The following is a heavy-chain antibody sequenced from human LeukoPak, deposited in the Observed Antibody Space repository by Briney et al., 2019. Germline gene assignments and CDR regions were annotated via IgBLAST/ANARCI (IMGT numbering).Heavy chain of an antibody. D-gene: IGHD3-22*01. V-gene: IGHV1-69*04. Sequence: SVKVSFKASGGTFSSYAISWVRQAPGQGLEWMGRIIPILGIANYAQKFQGRVTITADKSTSTAYMELSSLRSEDTAVYYCARGFYDSSGYYLGYWGQGTLVTVSS. CDR1: GGTFSSYA. CDR2: IIPILGIA. CDR3: ARGFYDSSGYYLGY. J-gene: IGHJ4*02.